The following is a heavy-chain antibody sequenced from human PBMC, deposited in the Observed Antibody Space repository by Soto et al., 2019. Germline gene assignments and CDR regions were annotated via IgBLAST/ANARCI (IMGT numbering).Heavy chain of an antibody. Sequence: ASVKVSCKGFGYTFSSYGITWVRQAPGQGLEWMGWTSAYTGNTNYAQKFQDRVTMTIDTSTSTAYMELRSLRSDDTAVYYCARDMDRGSYAFDIWGQGTMVTVSS. V-gene: IGHV1-18*01. D-gene: IGHD1-26*01. CDR2: TSAYTGNT. CDR1: GYTFSSYG. J-gene: IGHJ3*02. CDR3: ARDMDRGSYAFDI.